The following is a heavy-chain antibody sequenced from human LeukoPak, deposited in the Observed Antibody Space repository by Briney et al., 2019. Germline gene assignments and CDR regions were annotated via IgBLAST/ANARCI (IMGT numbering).Heavy chain of an antibody. D-gene: IGHD3-3*01. V-gene: IGHV4-59*01. J-gene: IGHJ6*02. CDR2: IYYSGST. CDR3: ARGGPDFWSGYRLYGMDV. CDR1: GGXTSSYY. Sequence: SETLSLTCTVSGGXTSSYYCSWIRQPPGKGLEWIGYIYYSGSTNYNPSLKSRVTISVDTSKNQFSLKLSSVTAAGTAVYYCARGGPDFWSGYRLYGMDVWGQGTTVTVSS.